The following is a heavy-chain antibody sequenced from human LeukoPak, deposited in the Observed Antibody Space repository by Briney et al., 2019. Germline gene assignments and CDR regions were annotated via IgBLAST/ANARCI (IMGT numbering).Heavy chain of an antibody. CDR1: GFTFRTLA. Sequence: GGSLRLSCAASGFTFRTLAMNWVRQAPEKGLEWVSVIFSGGSTDYADSLKGRFTISRDNFKNTLYLQMNSLRAEDTAVYYCARGAGGTWEYYFDSWGQGTLVTVSS. CDR3: ARGAGGTWEYYFDS. J-gene: IGHJ4*02. CDR2: IFSGGST. D-gene: IGHD1-7*01. V-gene: IGHV3-23*01.